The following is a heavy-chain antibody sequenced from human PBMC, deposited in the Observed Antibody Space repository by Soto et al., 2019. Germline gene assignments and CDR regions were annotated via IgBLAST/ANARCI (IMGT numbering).Heavy chain of an antibody. D-gene: IGHD2-15*01. CDR1: GGTFSSYA. V-gene: IGHV1-69*13. CDR2: ITTIFGTA. Sequence: SVKVSCKASGGTFSSYAISWVRQAPGQGLEWMGGITTIFGTANYAQKFQGRVTITADESTSTAYMELSSLRSEDTAVFYCARDVLPPLVVVDLWFDPWGQGTLVTVSS. CDR3: ARDVLPPLVVVDLWFDP. J-gene: IGHJ5*02.